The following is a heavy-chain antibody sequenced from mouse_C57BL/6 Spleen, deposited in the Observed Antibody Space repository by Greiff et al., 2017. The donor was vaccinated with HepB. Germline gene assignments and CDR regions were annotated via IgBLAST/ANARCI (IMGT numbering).Heavy chain of an antibody. CDR3: ASAEGGTGYFDV. J-gene: IGHJ1*03. V-gene: IGHV5-4*01. CDR2: ISDGGSYT. CDR1: GFTFSSYA. Sequence: DVHLVESGGGLVKPGGSLKLSCAASGFTFSSYAMSWVRQTPEKRLEWVATISDGGSYTYYPDNVKGRFTISRDNAKNNLYLQMSHLKSEDTAMYYCASAEGGTGYFDVWGTGTTVTVSS.